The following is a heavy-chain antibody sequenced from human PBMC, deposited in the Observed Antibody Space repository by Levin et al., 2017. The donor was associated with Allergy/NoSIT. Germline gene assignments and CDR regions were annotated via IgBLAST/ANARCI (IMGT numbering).Heavy chain of an antibody. CDR1: GGSISSSNW. D-gene: IGHD6-13*01. CDR3: AYRIAAAAYRPLVDY. CDR2: IYHSGST. V-gene: IGHV4-4*02. J-gene: IGHJ4*02. Sequence: SETLSLTCAVSGGSISSSNWWSWVRQPPGKGLEWIGEIYHSGSTNYNPSLKSRVTISVDKSKNQFSLKLSSVTAADTAVYYCAYRIAAAAYRPLVDYWGQGTLVTVSS.